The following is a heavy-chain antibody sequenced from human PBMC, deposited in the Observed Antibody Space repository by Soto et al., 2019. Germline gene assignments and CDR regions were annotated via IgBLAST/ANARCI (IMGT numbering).Heavy chain of an antibody. V-gene: IGHV1-69*13. J-gene: IGHJ6*02. D-gene: IGHD6-13*01. CDR1: GGTFSSYA. CDR2: IIPIFGTA. CDR3: ARSRHIAAAGTDYYYGMDV. Sequence: SVKVSCKASGGTFSSYAISWVRQAPGQGLEWMGGIIPIFGTANYAQKFQGRVTITADESTSTAYMELSSLRSEDTAVYYCARSRHIAAAGTDYYYGMDVWGQGTRVTVSS.